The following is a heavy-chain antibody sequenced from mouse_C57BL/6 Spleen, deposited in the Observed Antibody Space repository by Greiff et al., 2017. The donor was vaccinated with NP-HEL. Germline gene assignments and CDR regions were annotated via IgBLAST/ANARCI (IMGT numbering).Heavy chain of an antibody. CDR3: AIHEDYGNYFYWYFDV. V-gene: IGHV1-62-2*01. CDR1: GYTFTEYT. CDR2: FYPGSGSI. D-gene: IGHD2-1*01. Sequence: VQLQQSGAELVKPGASVKLSCKASGYTFTEYTIHWVKQRSGQGLEWIGWFYPGSGSIKYNEKFKDKATLTADKSSSTVYMELSRLTSEDSAVYFCAIHEDYGNYFYWYFDVWGTGTTVTVSS. J-gene: IGHJ1*03.